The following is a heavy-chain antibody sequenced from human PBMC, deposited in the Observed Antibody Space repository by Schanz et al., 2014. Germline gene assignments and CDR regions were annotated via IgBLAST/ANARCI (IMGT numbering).Heavy chain of an antibody. CDR1: GFSFNNYW. CDR3: ARDLRNSRPSYYDH. Sequence: VQLVESGGGVVQPGGSLRLSCAASGFSFNNYWMTWFRQAPGKGLEWVANIIHDGSEKFYVDSVKGRFTISRDNAKNSLYLQMDALRAEDTAVYYCARDLRNSRPSYYDHWGQGTLVTVSA. CDR2: IIHDGSEK. V-gene: IGHV3-7*01. J-gene: IGHJ4*02. D-gene: IGHD6-13*01.